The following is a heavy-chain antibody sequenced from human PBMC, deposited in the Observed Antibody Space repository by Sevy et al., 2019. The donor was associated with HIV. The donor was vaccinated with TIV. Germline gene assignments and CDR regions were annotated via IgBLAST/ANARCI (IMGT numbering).Heavy chain of an antibody. CDR2: LSFGCGEI. CDR3: AREGCTKPHDY. V-gene: IGHV3-23*01. J-gene: IGHJ4*02. D-gene: IGHD2-8*01. CDR1: GFTFSKYS. Sequence: GSLRLSCAASGFTFSKYSMSWVRQPPGKGLEWVSTLSFGCGEINYADSVKGRFTISRDNSKSSMYLQMNNLGPEDTAVYYCAREGCTKPHDYWGQGTLVTVSS.